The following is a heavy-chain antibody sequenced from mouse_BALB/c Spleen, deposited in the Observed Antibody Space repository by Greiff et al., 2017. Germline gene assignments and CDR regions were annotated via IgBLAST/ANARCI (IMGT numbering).Heavy chain of an antibody. CDR1: GYSITSDYA. D-gene: IGHD1-1*01. CDR3: AKICYDGSSDFDY. V-gene: IGHV3-2*02. CDR2: ISYSGST. Sequence: QESGPGLVKPSQSLSLTCTVTGYSITSDYAWNWFRQFPGNKLEWMGYISYSGSTSYNPSLKSRIPITRDTSKNQFFLQLNSVTTEDTATYYCAKICYDGSSDFDYWGQGTTLTVSS. J-gene: IGHJ2*01.